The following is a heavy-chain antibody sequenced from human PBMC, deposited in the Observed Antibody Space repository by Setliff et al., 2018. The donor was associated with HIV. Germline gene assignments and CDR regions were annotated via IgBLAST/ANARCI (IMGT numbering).Heavy chain of an antibody. D-gene: IGHD3-3*01. CDR1: GGSISSYY. CDR2: IYYSGST. J-gene: IGHJ6*03. CDR3: ARSPPTTFWRGYTYYYYMDV. Sequence: PSETLSLTCTVSGGSISSYYWSWIRQPPGKGLEWIGYIYYSGSTNYNPSLKSRVTISVDTSKNQFSLKLNSVTAADTAVYYCARSPPTTFWRGYTYYYYMDVWGKGTTVTVSS. V-gene: IGHV4-59*01.